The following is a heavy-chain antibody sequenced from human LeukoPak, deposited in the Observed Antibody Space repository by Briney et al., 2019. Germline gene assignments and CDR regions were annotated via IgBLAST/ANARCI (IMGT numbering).Heavy chain of an antibody. CDR2: IYTSGST. D-gene: IGHD3-22*01. CDR1: GGSISSYY. V-gene: IGHV4-4*07. CDR3: ARMGSDGSGYGYYGMDV. J-gene: IGHJ6*02. Sequence: SETLSLTCTVSGGSISSYYWSWIRQPAGKGLEWIGRIYTSGSTNYNPSLKSRVTISVDTSKNQFSLKLSSVTAADTAVYYCARMGSDGSGYGYYGMDVWGQGTTVTVSS.